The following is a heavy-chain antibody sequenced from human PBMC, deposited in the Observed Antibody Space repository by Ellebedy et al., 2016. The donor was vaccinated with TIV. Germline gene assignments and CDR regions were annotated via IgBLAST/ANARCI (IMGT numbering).Heavy chain of an antibody. CDR1: GGTFSSYA. J-gene: IGHJ3*02. D-gene: IGHD4-11*01. CDR2: IIPIFGTA. CDR3: ARDPDFRGPNAFDI. V-gene: IGHV1-69*06. Sequence: AASVKVSCKASGGTFSSYAISWVRQAPGQGLEWMGGIIPIFGTANYAQKFQGRVTITAEKSTSTAYMELSSLRSEDMAVYYCARDPDFRGPNAFDIWGQGTMVTVSS.